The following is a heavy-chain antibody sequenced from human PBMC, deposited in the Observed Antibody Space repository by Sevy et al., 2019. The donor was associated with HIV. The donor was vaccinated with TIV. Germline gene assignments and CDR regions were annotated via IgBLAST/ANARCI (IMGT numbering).Heavy chain of an antibody. Sequence: GGSLRLSCAASGFTFSDHYMEWVRQAPGKGLEWVGRIRNKADSYTTEYAASVKGRFTHSRDDSKNSLYLLMNSLKTEDTAVYYCATHAGIAAAGRVFDYWGQGTLVTVSS. V-gene: IGHV3-72*01. CDR3: ATHAGIAAAGRVFDY. D-gene: IGHD6-13*01. J-gene: IGHJ4*02. CDR1: GFTFSDHY. CDR2: IRNKADSYTT.